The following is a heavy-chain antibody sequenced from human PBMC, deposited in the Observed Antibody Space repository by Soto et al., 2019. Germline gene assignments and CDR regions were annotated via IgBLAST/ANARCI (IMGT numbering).Heavy chain of an antibody. D-gene: IGHD3-16*01. CDR3: ATDQDYDPNLRDYYYYGMDV. J-gene: IGHJ6*02. V-gene: IGHV1-24*01. CDR1: GYTLTELS. CDR2: FDPEDGET. Sequence: ASVKVSCKVSGYTLTELSMHWVRQAPGKGLEWMGGFDPEDGETIYAQKFQGRVTMTEDTSTDTAYTELSSLRSEDTAVYYCATDQDYDPNLRDYYYYGMDVWGQGTTVTVSS.